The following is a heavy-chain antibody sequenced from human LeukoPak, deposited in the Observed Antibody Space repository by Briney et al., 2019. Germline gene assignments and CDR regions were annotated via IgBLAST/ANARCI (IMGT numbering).Heavy chain of an antibody. J-gene: IGHJ4*02. CDR1: GFTFSSYA. D-gene: IGHD1-1*01. V-gene: IGHV3-21*06. CDR2: INGRGTYI. CDR3: ARSGREATEIDY. Sequence: GGSLRLSCAASGFTFSSYAMSWVRQAPGKGLEWLSYINGRGTYIDYAESLKGRITISRDNAQNSLYLQMNSLRVEDTAVYYRARSGREATEIDYWGQGTLVTVSS.